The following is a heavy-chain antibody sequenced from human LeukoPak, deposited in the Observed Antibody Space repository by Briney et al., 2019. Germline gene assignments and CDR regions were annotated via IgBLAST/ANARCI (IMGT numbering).Heavy chain of an antibody. CDR2: IIPIFGTA. Sequence: SVKVSCKASGGTFSSYAISWVQQAPGQGLEWMGGIIPIFGTANYAQKFQGRVTITTDESTSTAYMELSSLRSEDTAVYYCARGKDVVVPAAIRLDDPEAPHYYYYYMDVWGKGTTVTVSS. CDR1: GGTFSSYA. J-gene: IGHJ6*03. CDR3: ARGKDVVVPAAIRLDDPEAPHYYYYYMDV. V-gene: IGHV1-69*05. D-gene: IGHD2-2*02.